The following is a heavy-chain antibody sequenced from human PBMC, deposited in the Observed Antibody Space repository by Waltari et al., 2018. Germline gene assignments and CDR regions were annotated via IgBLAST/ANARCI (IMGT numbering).Heavy chain of an antibody. CDR2: IYYSGGT. D-gene: IGHD3-3*01. CDR3: ARGPRSRRYDFLSGRWGGAFDI. CDR1: GGSISSSSYY. J-gene: IGHJ3*02. Sequence: QLQLQESGPGLVKPSETLSLTCTVSGGSISSSSYYWGWIRQPPGQGLEWIGSIYYSGGTYYNPSLKSRVTISVDTSKNQFSLKLSSVTAADTAVYYCARGPRSRRYDFLSGRWGGAFDIWGQGTMVTVSS. V-gene: IGHV4-39*01.